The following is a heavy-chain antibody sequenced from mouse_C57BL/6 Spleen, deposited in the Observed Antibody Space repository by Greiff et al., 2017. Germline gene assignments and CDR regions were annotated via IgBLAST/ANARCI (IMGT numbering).Heavy chain of an antibody. CDR2: IYPGSGST. Sequence: QVQLQQPGAELVKPGASVKMSCKASGYTFTSYWITWVKQRPGQGLEWIGDIYPGSGSTNYNEKFKSKATLTVDTSYSTAYMQLSSLTSEDSAVYYCARSRGAYFDVWGTGTTVTVSS. J-gene: IGHJ1*03. CDR3: ARSRGAYFDV. CDR1: GYTFTSYW. V-gene: IGHV1-55*01.